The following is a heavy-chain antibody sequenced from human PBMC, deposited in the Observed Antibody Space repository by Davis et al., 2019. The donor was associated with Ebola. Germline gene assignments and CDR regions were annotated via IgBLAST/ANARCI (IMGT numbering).Heavy chain of an antibody. J-gene: IGHJ4*02. Sequence: GESLKISCAASGFTVSSNYMSWVRQAPGKGLEWVAFVRSHGSDDHYADSVKGRFTISRDNSKNTLYLQMNSLRAEDSAVYYCARGIGEDWGQGTLVTVSS. CDR3: ARGIGED. CDR2: VRSHGSDD. V-gene: IGHV3-30*02. D-gene: IGHD2-21*01. CDR1: GFTVSSNY.